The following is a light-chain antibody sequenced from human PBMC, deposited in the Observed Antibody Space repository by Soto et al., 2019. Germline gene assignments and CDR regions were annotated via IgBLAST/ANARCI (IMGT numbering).Light chain of an antibody. CDR2: EDD. V-gene: IGLV2-23*01. CDR3: CSYLGSSTV. CDR1: SGDVGNYNL. Sequence: QSALTQPASVSGSPGQSITISCTGASGDVGNYNLVSWYQQHPANAPKLIIYEDDTPPSAVSNRFSGSKSGDTASLTISGLQSEDEAAYYCCSYLGSSTVFGGGTQLTVL. J-gene: IGLJ7*01.